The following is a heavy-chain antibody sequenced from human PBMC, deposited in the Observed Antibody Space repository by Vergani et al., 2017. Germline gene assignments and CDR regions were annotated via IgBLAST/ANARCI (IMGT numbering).Heavy chain of an antibody. D-gene: IGHD3-10*01. V-gene: IGHV3-11*06. CDR2: ISSSISYT. CDR1: GFTFSDYY. J-gene: IGHJ6*02. Sequence: VQLVESGGGLVQPGGSLRLSCAASGFTFSDYYISWIRQAPGKGLEWVSYISSSISYTNYAAIVKGRFTISRGNAKNSLYLEMNSLRTEDTAVYYCAREEGRTMVLGVIILDGMDVWGQGTTVTVSS. CDR3: AREEGRTMVLGVIILDGMDV.